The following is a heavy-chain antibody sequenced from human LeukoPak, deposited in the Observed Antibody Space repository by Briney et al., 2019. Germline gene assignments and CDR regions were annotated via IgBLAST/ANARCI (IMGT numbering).Heavy chain of an antibody. V-gene: IGHV4-39*01. Sequence: SETLSLTCTVSGGSISSSTYYWGWIRQPPGKGLEWIGNIYNSGNTYYSPSLKSRVTISVDPSKNQFSLKLTSVTAADTAVYYCARRGASSNRFDPWGQGTLVTVSS. D-gene: IGHD1-26*01. CDR1: GGSISSSTYY. CDR2: IYNSGNT. CDR3: ARRGASSNRFDP. J-gene: IGHJ5*02.